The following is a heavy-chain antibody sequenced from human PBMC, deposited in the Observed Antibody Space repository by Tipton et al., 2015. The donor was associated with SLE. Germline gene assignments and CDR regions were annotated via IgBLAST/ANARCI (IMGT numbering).Heavy chain of an antibody. V-gene: IGHV4-4*07. Sequence: TLSLTCTVSGDSIRSYSWNWIRQPAGKRLEWIGRIYTSGSTSYNPSLKSRVTISIDTSKSQFSLHLSSVTAADTAVYYCARMVEMAKGHYFDNWGQGTLFTASS. D-gene: IGHD5-24*01. CDR2: IYTSGST. J-gene: IGHJ4*02. CDR3: ARMVEMAKGHYFDN. CDR1: GDSIRSYS.